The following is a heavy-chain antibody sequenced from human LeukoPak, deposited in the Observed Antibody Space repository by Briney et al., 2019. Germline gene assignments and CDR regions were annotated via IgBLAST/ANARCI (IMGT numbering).Heavy chain of an antibody. J-gene: IGHJ6*02. D-gene: IGHD2-15*01. CDR3: ARDGWSSSTYYGMDV. CDR1: GGSISSGGYY. V-gene: IGHV4-31*03. Sequence: SETLSLTCTVSGGSISSGGYYWSWIRQHPGKGLEWIGYIYYSGSTYYNPSLKSRVTISVDTSKNQFSLKLSSVTAADTAVYYCARDGWSSSTYYGMDVWGQGTTVTVSS. CDR2: IYYSGST.